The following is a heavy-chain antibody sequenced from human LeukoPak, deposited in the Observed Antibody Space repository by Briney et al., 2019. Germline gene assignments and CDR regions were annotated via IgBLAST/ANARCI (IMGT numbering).Heavy chain of an antibody. J-gene: IGHJ5*02. V-gene: IGHV4-39*01. CDR3: ARHISAAQITMIVVVNHWFDP. D-gene: IGHD3-22*01. CDR2: IYYSGST. CDR1: GGSISSYY. Sequence: PSETLSLTCTVSGGSISSYYWSWIRQPPGKGLEWIGSIYYSGSTYYNPSLKSRVTISVDTSKNQFSQKLSSVTAADTAVYYCARHISAAQITMIVVVNHWFDPWGQGTLVTVSS.